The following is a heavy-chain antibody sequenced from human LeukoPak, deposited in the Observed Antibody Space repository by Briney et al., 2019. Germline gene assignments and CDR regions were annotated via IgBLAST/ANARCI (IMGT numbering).Heavy chain of an antibody. J-gene: IGHJ6*02. CDR1: GFTVSSNY. CDR2: IYSGGST. D-gene: IGHD3-10*01. V-gene: IGHV3-66*02. Sequence: PGGSLRLSCAASGFTVSSNYMSWVRQAPGKGLEWVSVIYSGGSTYYADSVKGRFTISRDNSKNTLYLQTNSLRAEDTAVYYCARDRGDVERYYYYGMDVWGQGTTVTVSS. CDR3: ARDRGDVERYYYYGMDV.